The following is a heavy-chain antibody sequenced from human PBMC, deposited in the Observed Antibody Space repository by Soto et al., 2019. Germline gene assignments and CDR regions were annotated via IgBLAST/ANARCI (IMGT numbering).Heavy chain of an antibody. Sequence: GGSLRLSCAASGFTFSSYAMSWVRQAPGKGLEWVSAISGSGSNTYYADSVKGRFTISRDNAKNSLYLQMNSLRAEDTAVYYCAREWQHLFDYWGQGTLVTVSS. J-gene: IGHJ4*02. CDR3: AREWQHLFDY. V-gene: IGHV3-23*01. D-gene: IGHD5-12*01. CDR2: ISGSGSNT. CDR1: GFTFSSYA.